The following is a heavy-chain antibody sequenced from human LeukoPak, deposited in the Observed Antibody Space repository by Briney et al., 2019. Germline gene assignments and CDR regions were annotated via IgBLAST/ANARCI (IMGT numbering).Heavy chain of an antibody. D-gene: IGHD3-9*01. CDR3: ARVSLYYDILTGYHNWFDH. V-gene: IGHV4-59*01. Sequence: SETLSLTCTVSGGSISSYYWSWIRQPPGKGLEWIGYIYYSGSTNYNPSLTSRGTISVDKSKNQFSLKLSSVPAADTAVYYCARVSLYYDILTGYHNWFDHWGQGTLVTVSS. J-gene: IGHJ5*02. CDR2: IYYSGST. CDR1: GGSISSYY.